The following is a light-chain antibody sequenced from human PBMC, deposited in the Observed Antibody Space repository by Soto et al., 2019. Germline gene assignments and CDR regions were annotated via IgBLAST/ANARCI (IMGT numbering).Light chain of an antibody. J-gene: IGLJ3*02. CDR1: TGPVTSGYF. CDR2: STN. Sequence: QAVVTQEPSLTVSPGGAVTLTCASSTGPVTSGYFPNWFQQKPGQAPRSLLYSTNNKHSWTPARFSGSLLGGKAALTLSDVRPEDEADYCCLLQSGSLWVFGGGTKLSVL. CDR3: LLQSGSLWV. V-gene: IGLV7-43*01.